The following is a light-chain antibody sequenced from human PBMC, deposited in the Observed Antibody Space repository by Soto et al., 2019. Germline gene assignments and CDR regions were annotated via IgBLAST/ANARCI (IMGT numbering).Light chain of an antibody. CDR1: TSNIGAGFD. V-gene: IGLV1-40*01. CDR2: GNT. Sequence: QSVLTQPPSVSGAPGQRVTISCAGATSNIGAGFDVHWYQHRPGTAPKLLIFGNTNRPSGVPDRFSGSKSGTSASLAITGLQAEDEADYYCQSYDTRLTAVVFGGGTKLTVL. J-gene: IGLJ2*01. CDR3: QSYDTRLTAVV.